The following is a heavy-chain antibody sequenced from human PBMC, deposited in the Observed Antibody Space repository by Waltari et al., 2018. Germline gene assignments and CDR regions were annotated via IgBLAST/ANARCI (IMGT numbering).Heavy chain of an antibody. Sequence: QLQLQESGPGLVKPSETLSLTCTVSGGSISSSSYYWGWIRQPPGKGLEWIGSIYYSGSTYYNPSLKSRVTISVDTSKNQFSLKLSSVTAADTAVYYCARGKNGITIFGVAYYMDVWGKGTTVTISS. CDR3: ARGKNGITIFGVAYYMDV. D-gene: IGHD3-3*01. J-gene: IGHJ6*03. CDR1: GGSISSSSYY. CDR2: IYYSGST. V-gene: IGHV4-39*07.